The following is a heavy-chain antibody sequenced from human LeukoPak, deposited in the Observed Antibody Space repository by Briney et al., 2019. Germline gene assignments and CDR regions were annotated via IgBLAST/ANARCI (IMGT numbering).Heavy chain of an antibody. CDR2: INPNSGGT. Sequence: GASVKVSCKASGYTFTGYHMHWVRQAPGQGLEWMGRINPNSGGTNYEQKFQGRVTMTRDTSISTAYMELSSLRSDDTAVYYCARAERGYSYGKLDYWGQGTLVTVSS. J-gene: IGHJ4*02. D-gene: IGHD5-18*01. V-gene: IGHV1-2*06. CDR3: ARAERGYSYGKLDY. CDR1: GYTFTGYH.